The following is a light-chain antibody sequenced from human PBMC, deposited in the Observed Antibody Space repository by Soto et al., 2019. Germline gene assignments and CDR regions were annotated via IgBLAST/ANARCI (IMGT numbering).Light chain of an antibody. V-gene: IGKV3D-20*01. CDR1: QSVSTNY. CDR3: QQYGSSPS. J-gene: IGKJ4*01. Sequence: ELVLTQSPTTLALSPGEKATLSFAASQSVSTNYLAWYQQKPGLAPRVLIYDASSRATGISDRLSGSGSGTDFTLTISRMEPEDFAVYYCQQYGSSPSFGGGTKVDIK. CDR2: DAS.